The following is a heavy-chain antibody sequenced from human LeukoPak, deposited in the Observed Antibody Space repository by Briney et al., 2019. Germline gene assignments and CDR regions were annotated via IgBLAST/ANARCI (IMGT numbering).Heavy chain of an antibody. CDR3: ARGGPNRSGWTLDY. D-gene: IGHD6-19*01. CDR2: INADSGNT. CDR1: GYTFTEYA. J-gene: IGHJ4*02. V-gene: IGHV1-3*01. Sequence: ASVKVSCKASGYTFTEYAMHWVRLAPGHGLEWMGWINADSGNTESSQRFQGRLSITWDTSATTAYMELSILTSEDTAVYYCARGGPNRSGWTLDYWGPGTLVTVSS.